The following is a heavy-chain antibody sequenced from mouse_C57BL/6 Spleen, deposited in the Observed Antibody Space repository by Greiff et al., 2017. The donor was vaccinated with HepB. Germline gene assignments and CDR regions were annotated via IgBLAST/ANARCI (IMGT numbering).Heavy chain of an antibody. CDR2: ISGGGGNT. J-gene: IGHJ1*03. V-gene: IGHV5-9*01. CDR3: AVTGYFDV. CDR1: GFTFSSYT. Sequence: EVQLVESGGGLVKPGGSLKLSCAASGFTFSSYTMSWVRQTPEKRLAWVATISGGGGNTYYPDSVKGRFTISRDNAKNTLYLQMSSLRSEDTALYYCAVTGYFDVWGTGTTVTVSS.